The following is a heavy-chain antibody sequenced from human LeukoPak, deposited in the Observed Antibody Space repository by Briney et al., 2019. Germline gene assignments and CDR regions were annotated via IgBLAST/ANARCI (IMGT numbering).Heavy chain of an antibody. D-gene: IGHD3-3*01. V-gene: IGHV1-2*02. CDR1: GYTFTGYY. Sequence: ASVKVSCKASGYTFTGYYMHWVRQAPGQGLEWMGWINPNSGGTNYAQKFQGRVTMTRDTSISTAYMELSRLRSDDTAVYYCARAGFWSGYLAYYMDVWGKGTTVTVSS. CDR2: INPNSGGT. J-gene: IGHJ6*03. CDR3: ARAGFWSGYLAYYMDV.